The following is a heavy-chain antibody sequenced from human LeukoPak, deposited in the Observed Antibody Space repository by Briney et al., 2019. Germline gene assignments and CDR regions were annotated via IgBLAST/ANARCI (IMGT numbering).Heavy chain of an antibody. Sequence: PGRSLRLSCAASGFTSSSYGMHWVRQAPGKGLEWVAVISYDGSNKYYADSVKGRFTISRDNSKNTLYLQMNSLRAEDTAVYYCAKDRWSSGLFDYWGQGTLVTVSS. V-gene: IGHV3-30*18. CDR2: ISYDGSNK. J-gene: IGHJ4*02. D-gene: IGHD3-22*01. CDR3: AKDRWSSGLFDY. CDR1: GFTSSSYG.